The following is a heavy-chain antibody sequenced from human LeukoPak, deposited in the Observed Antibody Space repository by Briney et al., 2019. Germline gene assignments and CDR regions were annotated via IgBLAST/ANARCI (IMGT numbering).Heavy chain of an antibody. D-gene: IGHD4-23*01. J-gene: IGHJ4*02. Sequence: GGSLRLSCAASGFTFSSYAMSWVRQAPGKGLEWVSYISSSSSTIYYADSVKGRFTISRDNAKNSLYLQMNSLRAEDTAVYYCARGFPTVVTPPGLSDYWGQGTLVTVSS. CDR2: ISSSSSTI. V-gene: IGHV3-48*01. CDR1: GFTFSSYA. CDR3: ARGFPTVVTPPGLSDY.